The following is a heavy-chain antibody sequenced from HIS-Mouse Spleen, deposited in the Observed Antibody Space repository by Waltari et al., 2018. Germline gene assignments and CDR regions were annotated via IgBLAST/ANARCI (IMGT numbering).Heavy chain of an antibody. CDR1: GFTFSSYA. J-gene: IGHJ4*02. CDR3: ARGFVDTAMVDY. D-gene: IGHD5-18*01. CDR2: ISYDGSNK. V-gene: IGHV3-30-3*01. Sequence: QVQLVESGGGVVQPGRSLRLSCAASGFTFSSYAMHWVRQAPGKGLEGVAVISYDGSNKYYADSVKGRFTISRDNSKNTRYLQMNSLRAEDTAVYYCARGFVDTAMVDYWGQGTLVTVSS.